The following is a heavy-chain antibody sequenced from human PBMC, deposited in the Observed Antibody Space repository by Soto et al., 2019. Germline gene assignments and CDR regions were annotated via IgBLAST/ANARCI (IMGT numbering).Heavy chain of an antibody. CDR3: ARGDSNSWSDY. J-gene: IGHJ4*02. V-gene: IGHV1-18*01. Sequence: QKLQGRVTMTTDTSTSTAYMELRSLRSDDTAVYYCARGDSNSWSDYWGQGTLVTVSS. D-gene: IGHD6-13*01.